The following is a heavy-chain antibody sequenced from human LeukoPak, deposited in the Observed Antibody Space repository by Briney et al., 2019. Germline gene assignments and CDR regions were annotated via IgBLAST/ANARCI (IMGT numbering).Heavy chain of an antibody. CDR2: ISSDGSTT. CDR1: GFTFSNYW. J-gene: IGHJ4*02. CDR3: ARLLPLDY. Sequence: GGSLRLSCAASGFTFSNYWMHWVRQAPGKGLVWVSRISSDGSTTNYADSGKGRFTISRDNAKNTLYLQMKGLRAEDTAMYYCARLLPLDYWGQGTLVTVSS. V-gene: IGHV3-74*01.